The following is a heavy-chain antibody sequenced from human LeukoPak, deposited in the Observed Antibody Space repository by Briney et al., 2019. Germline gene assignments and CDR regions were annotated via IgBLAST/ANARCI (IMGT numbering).Heavy chain of an antibody. CDR2: MNPNSGNT. CDR3: ASSGMTTVTGIDY. J-gene: IGHJ4*02. D-gene: IGHD4-17*01. CDR1: GYTFTSYD. V-gene: IGHV1-8*01. Sequence: ASVKVSCKASGYTFTSYDINWVRQATGQGLEWMGWMNPNSGNTGYAQKFQGRVTMTRNTSISTAYMELSSLRSEDTAVYDCASSGMTTVTGIDYWGQGTLVTVSS.